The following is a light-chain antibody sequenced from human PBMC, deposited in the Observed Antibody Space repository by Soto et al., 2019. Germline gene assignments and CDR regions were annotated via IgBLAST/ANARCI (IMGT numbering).Light chain of an antibody. V-gene: IGLV2-8*01. CDR2: KVS. CDR1: SSDVGGYNY. J-gene: IGLJ2*01. CDR3: SSFAGSKGVV. Sequence: QSALTQPPSASGSPGQSVTISCTGTSSDVGGYNYVSWYQQHPGKAPKLLIYKVSKRPSGVPDRFSGSKSGNTASLTVSGLQAEDEADYYCSSFAGSKGVVFAGGTKLTVL.